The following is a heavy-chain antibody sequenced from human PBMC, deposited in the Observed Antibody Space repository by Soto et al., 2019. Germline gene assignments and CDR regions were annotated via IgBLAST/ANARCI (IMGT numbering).Heavy chain of an antibody. D-gene: IGHD4-17*01. V-gene: IGHV4-39*01. CDR2: IYFGGRT. Sequence: QLQLQESGPGLVKPSETLSLTCTVSGGSMRSTSYYWGWIRQPPGKGLEWIGSIYFGGRTYYNPSLKGRVTITVDTSKKQLSLKLSSLTAADTSVYYCARQPNYDYGDYGPMDYWGQGILVTVSS. CDR3: ARQPNYDYGDYGPMDY. CDR1: GGSMRSTSYY. J-gene: IGHJ4*02.